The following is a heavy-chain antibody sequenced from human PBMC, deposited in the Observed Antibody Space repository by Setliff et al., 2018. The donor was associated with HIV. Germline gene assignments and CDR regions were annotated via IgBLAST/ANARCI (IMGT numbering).Heavy chain of an antibody. V-gene: IGHV4-61*02. CDR1: GGSISSGSYF. CDR3: ARDVPWGDYYYYMDV. J-gene: IGHJ6*03. CDR2: IYTSGST. D-gene: IGHD3-16*01. Sequence: SETLSLTCTVSGGSISSGSYFWTWIRQPAGKGLEWIGRIYTSGSTNYNPSLKSRVTISVDTSKNQFSLKLSSVTAADTAVYYCARDVPWGDYYYYMDVWGKGTTVTVSS.